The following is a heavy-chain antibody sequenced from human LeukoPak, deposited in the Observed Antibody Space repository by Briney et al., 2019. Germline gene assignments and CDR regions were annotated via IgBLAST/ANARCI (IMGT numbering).Heavy chain of an antibody. CDR2: VYYSGST. V-gene: IGHV4-59*08. D-gene: IGHD1-26*01. CDR1: GGSISSYY. Sequence: SETLSLTCSVSGGSISSYYWSWIRQPPGKGLEWIGYVYYSGSTNYNPSLKGRVTISVDTSKNQFSLKLTSVTAADTAVFYCARDIGSRIWGTGTTVIVSS. J-gene: IGHJ6*04. CDR3: ARDIGSRI.